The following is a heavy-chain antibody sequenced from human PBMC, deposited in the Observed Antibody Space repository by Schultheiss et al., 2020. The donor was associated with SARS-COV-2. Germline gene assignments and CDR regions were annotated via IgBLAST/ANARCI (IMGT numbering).Heavy chain of an antibody. J-gene: IGHJ4*02. CDR2: ISGSGTDT. D-gene: IGHD3-3*01. CDR1: GFTFSSYA. CDR3: ARDTRIYDFWSGYLDY. Sequence: GESLKISCAASGFTFSSYAMSWVRQAPGKGLEWVSAISGSGTDTDYADSVKGRFTISRDNSKNTLYLQMNSLRAEDTAVYYCARDTRIYDFWSGYLDYWGQGTLVTVSS. V-gene: IGHV3-23*01.